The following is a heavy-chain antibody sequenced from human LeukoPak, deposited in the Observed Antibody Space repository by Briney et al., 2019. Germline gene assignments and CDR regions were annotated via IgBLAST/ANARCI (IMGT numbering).Heavy chain of an antibody. CDR2: ISAYNGNT. D-gene: IGHD2-2*01. CDR3: ARPGSPAAIGWFDP. Sequence: ASVKVSCKASGYTFTSYGISWVRQAPGQGLEWMGWISAYNGNTHYAQKFQGRVTITTDTSTTTASMELRSLRSDDTAVYYCARPGSPAAIGWFDPWGQGTLVTVSS. CDR1: GYTFTSYG. V-gene: IGHV1-18*01. J-gene: IGHJ5*02.